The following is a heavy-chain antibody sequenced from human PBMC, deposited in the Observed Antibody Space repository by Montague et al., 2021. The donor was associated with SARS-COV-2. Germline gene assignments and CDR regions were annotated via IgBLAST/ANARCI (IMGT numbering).Heavy chain of an antibody. CDR3: ARLKRYFDSSGSPSAFDF. V-gene: IGHV4-39*02. D-gene: IGHD3-22*01. CDR1: GGSISSYY. CDR2: IYYTGNT. Sequence: SETLSLTCTVSGGSISSYYWAWTRQPPGKGLEWIGSIYYTGNTYXNPSLKSRVTISVVTSKNHFTLKLSSVTAAETAVYYCARLKRYFDSSGSPSAFDFWGQGTKVTVSS. J-gene: IGHJ3*01.